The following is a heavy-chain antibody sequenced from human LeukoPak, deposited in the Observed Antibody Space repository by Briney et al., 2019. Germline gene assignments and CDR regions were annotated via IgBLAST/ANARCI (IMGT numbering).Heavy chain of an antibody. J-gene: IGHJ4*02. CDR2: ISSSSSYI. D-gene: IGHD3-22*01. CDR3: ARVSYYYDSSGYYPDY. V-gene: IGHV3-21*01. Sequence: PGGSLRLSCAASGFTFSSYSMNWVRQAPGKGLEWVSSISSSSSYIYYADSVKGRFTISRDNAKNSLYLQMNSLRAEDTAVYYCARVSYYYDSSGYYPDYWGQGTLVTVSS. CDR1: GFTFSSYS.